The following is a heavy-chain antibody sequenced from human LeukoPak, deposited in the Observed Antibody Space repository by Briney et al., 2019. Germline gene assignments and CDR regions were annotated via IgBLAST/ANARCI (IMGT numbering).Heavy chain of an antibody. CDR2: IYHSGST. CDR1: GGSISSGGYY. J-gene: IGHJ6*03. D-gene: IGHD6-6*01. V-gene: IGHV4-30-2*01. CDR3: AREASIAARPDYYYYMDV. Sequence: SETLSLTCTVSGGSISSGGYYWSWIRQPPGKGLEWIGYIYHSGSTYYNPSLKSRVTMSVDTSKNQFSLKLSSVTAADTAVYYCAREASIAARPDYYYYMDVWGKGTTVTVSS.